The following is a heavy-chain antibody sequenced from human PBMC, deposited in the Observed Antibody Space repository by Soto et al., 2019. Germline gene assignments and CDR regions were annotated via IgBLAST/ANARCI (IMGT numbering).Heavy chain of an antibody. J-gene: IGHJ6*02. V-gene: IGHV1-8*01. CDR1: GYTFTSYD. Sequence: ASVKVSCKASGYTFTSYDINWVRQATGQGLEWMGWMNPNSGNTGYAQKFQGRVTMTRNTYISTAYMELSSLRSEDTAVYYCARGRYCSITSCFTYGMDVWGQGTTVPVSS. D-gene: IGHD2-2*02. CDR3: ARGRYCSITSCFTYGMDV. CDR2: MNPNSGNT.